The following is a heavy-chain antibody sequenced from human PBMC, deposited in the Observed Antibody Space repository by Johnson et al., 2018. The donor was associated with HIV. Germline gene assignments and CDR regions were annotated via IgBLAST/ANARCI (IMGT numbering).Heavy chain of an antibody. CDR3: ARVRWQIQSVDVFDI. Sequence: QVQLVESGGGLVQPGGSLRLSCAASGFTFSSYGMHWVRQAPGKGLEWVAVISYDGSNKYYADSVQGRFTISRDNSKNTLYLQMNSLRAEDTAVYYCARVRWQIQSVDVFDIWGQGTMVTVSS. D-gene: IGHD5-24*01. J-gene: IGHJ3*02. V-gene: IGHV3-30*03. CDR2: ISYDGSNK. CDR1: GFTFSSYG.